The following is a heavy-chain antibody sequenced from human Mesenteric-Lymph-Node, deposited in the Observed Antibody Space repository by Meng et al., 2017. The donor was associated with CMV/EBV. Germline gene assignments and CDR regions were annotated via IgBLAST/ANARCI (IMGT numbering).Heavy chain of an antibody. CDR2: ISHTGNTI. CDR3: ARVTAGQTDGFDV. CDR1: GFTFSDYY. Sequence: ASGFTFSDYYMSWIRQAPGKGLEWISYISHTGNTIYFADSLKGRFTVSRTNANNSLFLQMNSLRAEDTAVYYCARVTAGQTDGFDVWGQGSMVTVSS. J-gene: IGHJ3*01. D-gene: IGHD2-8*02. V-gene: IGHV3-11*01.